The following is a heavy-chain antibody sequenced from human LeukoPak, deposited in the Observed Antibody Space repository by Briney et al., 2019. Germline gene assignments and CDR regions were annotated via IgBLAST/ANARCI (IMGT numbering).Heavy chain of an antibody. CDR2: ISANNGNT. J-gene: IGHJ5*02. CDR1: GHSFMNYG. D-gene: IGHD2-21*02. CDR3: ARGRLREFDP. V-gene: IGHV1-18*01. Sequence: ASVKVSCKASGHSFMNYGISWVRQAPGQGLEWMGWISANNGNTNLAQKFQGRVTMTTDTSTSTVYMELRSLRSDDTAVYYCARGRLREFDPWGQGTLVTVSS.